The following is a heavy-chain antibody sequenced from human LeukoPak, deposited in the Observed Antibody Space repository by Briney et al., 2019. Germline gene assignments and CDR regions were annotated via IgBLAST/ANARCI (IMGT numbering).Heavy chain of an antibody. D-gene: IGHD2-8*02. J-gene: IGHJ4*02. CDR1: GFTFSNYN. CDR3: ARDSPYGTAGY. CDR2: ISSSSSYI. V-gene: IGHV3-21*01. Sequence: GGSLRLSCAASGFTFSNYNMNWVRQAPGKGLEWVSSISSSSSYIYCADSVKGRFTISRDNTKNSLYLQMNSLRAKDTAVYYCARDSPYGTAGYWGQGTLVTVSS.